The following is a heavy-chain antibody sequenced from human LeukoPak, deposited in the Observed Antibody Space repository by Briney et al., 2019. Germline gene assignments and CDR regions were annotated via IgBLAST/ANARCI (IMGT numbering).Heavy chain of an antibody. CDR3: ARGGNLVYWFGP. CDR1: GGSISSGGYY. CDR2: IYYSGST. V-gene: IGHV4-31*03. D-gene: IGHD3-16*01. Sequence: PSQTLSLTCTVSGGSISSGGYYWSWIRQHPGKGLEWIGYIYYSGSTYYNPSLKSRVTISVDTSKNQFSLKLSSVTAADTAVYYCARGGNLVYWFGPWGQGTLVTVSS. J-gene: IGHJ5*02.